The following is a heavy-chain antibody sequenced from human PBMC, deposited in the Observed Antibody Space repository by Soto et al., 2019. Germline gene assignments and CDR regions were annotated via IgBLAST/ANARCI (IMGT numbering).Heavy chain of an antibody. CDR1: GFTFSSYG. V-gene: IGHV3-33*01. J-gene: IGHJ4*02. D-gene: IGHD3-22*01. Sequence: QVQLVESGGGVVQPGRSLRLSCAASGFTFSSYGMHWVRQAPGKGLEWVAVIWYDGSNKYYADSVKGRFTISRDNSKNTLYLQMNSLRAEDTAVYYCARESKDITMIAWGQGTLVTVSS. CDR3: ARESKDITMIA. CDR2: IWYDGSNK.